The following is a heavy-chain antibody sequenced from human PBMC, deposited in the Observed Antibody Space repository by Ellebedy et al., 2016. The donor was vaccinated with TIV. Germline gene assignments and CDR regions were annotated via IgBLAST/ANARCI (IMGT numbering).Heavy chain of an antibody. J-gene: IGHJ6*02. D-gene: IGHD2-21*01. Sequence: GESLKISXAATGFTFDDYGMSWARQAPGKGLEWVSDINWNGGSTGFADSVKGRFTISRDNAKNSLYLQMNSLRAEDTAVYYCAKGRGSSVIDYYYYGMDVWGQGTTVTVSS. V-gene: IGHV3-20*04. CDR1: GFTFDDYG. CDR3: AKGRGSSVIDYYYYGMDV. CDR2: INWNGGST.